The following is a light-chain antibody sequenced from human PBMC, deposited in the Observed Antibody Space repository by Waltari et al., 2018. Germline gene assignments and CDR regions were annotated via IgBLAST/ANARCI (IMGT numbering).Light chain of an antibody. CDR1: SSDVGGYNY. V-gene: IGLV2-14*01. J-gene: IGLJ3*02. CDR3: ISHPTNNTAV. CDR2: HVS. Sequence: QSALTQPASVSGSPGQSITISCTGSSSDVGGYNYVSWYQQHPGKAPKLMTYHVSERPSAVSTRFSWSTSANTASLTISGRQAEDHADYYCISHPTNNTAVFGGGTKLTVL.